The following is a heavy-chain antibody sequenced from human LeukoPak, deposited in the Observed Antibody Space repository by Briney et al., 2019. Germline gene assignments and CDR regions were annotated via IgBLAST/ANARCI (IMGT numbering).Heavy chain of an antibody. CDR1: GGSFSSYY. Sequence: ASETLSLTCTVSGGSFSSYYWSWIRQPAGKGLEWIGRIYTSGSTNYNPSLKSRLTMSVDTSKNHFSLKLSSVTAADTAVYYCARDFGPYCGGACFPFDYWGQGTLVTVSS. V-gene: IGHV4-4*07. J-gene: IGHJ4*02. D-gene: IGHD2-21*02. CDR3: ARDFGPYCGGACFPFDY. CDR2: IYTSGST.